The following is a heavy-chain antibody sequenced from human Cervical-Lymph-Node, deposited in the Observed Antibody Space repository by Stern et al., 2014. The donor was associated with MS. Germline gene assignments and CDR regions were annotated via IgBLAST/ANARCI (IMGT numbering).Heavy chain of an antibody. J-gene: IGHJ4*02. D-gene: IGHD6-19*01. Sequence: QLVQSGAEVKTPGSSVKVSCKISGGTFRGYAVSWVRQAPGQGLEWMGGVIAISGKTNYPQKFQGRVTITADASKGTASMQLSGLTSDDTAVYYCARGFSEYSRGWYDRSLDFWGQGTLVTVSS. CDR3: ARGFSEYSRGWYDRSLDF. V-gene: IGHV1-69*01. CDR1: GGTFRGYA. CDR2: VIAISGKT.